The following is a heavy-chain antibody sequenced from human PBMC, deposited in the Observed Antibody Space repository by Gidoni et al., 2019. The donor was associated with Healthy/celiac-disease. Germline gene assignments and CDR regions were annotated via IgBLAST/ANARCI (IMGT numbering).Heavy chain of an antibody. D-gene: IGHD5-18*01. CDR2: IYYSGST. CDR1: GGSISSSSYY. J-gene: IGHJ5*02. CDR3: ARQPWSGYSYGYEDWFDP. Sequence: QLQLQESGPGLVKPSETLSLTCTVSGGSISSSSYYWGWIRPPPGKGQEWIGSIYYSGSTYYNPSLKSRVTISVDTSKNQFSLKLSSVTAADTAVYYCARQPWSGYSYGYEDWFDPWGQGTLVTVSS. V-gene: IGHV4-39*01.